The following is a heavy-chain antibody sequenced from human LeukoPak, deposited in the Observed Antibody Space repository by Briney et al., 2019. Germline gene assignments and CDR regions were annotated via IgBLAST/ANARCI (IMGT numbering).Heavy chain of an antibody. J-gene: IGHJ4*02. CDR2: LTRSGADT. Sequence: GGSLRLSCVASGFTFRTYAVSWFRQAPGKGLEWVSTLTRSGADTYYADSVRGRFTISKDSSKNTLQMNSLSAEDTAIYYCVKHSGDFYGNSDYWGQGILVTVSS. D-gene: IGHD1-1*01. CDR3: VKHSGDFYGNSDY. CDR1: GFTFRTYA. V-gene: IGHV3-23*01.